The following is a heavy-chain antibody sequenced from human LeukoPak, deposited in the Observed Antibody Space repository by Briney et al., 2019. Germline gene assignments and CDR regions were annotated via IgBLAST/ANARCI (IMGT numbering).Heavy chain of an antibody. V-gene: IGHV3-74*01. D-gene: IGHD3-22*01. CDR3: TRADDGSGYNAFDL. Sequence: PGGSLRLSCAASGFTFRNYWLHWVRQVLGEGLVWVSRIKTDGSTTNYADFVKGRFTISRDNAKNTLYLQMNSLRVEDTAVYYCTRADDGSGYNAFDLWGQGTMLTVSS. J-gene: IGHJ3*01. CDR1: GFTFRNYW. CDR2: IKTDGSTT.